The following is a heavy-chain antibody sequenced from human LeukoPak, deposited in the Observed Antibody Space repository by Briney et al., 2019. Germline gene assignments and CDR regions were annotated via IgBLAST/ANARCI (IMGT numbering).Heavy chain of an antibody. CDR2: IYYSGST. J-gene: IGHJ2*01. CDR3: ARHVAYCSGGTCYSTWYFDP. V-gene: IGHV4-59*01. Sequence: SETLSLTCTVSGGSISSYYWSWIRQPPGKGLEWIGYIYYSGSTNYNPSLKSRVTISVDTSKNQFSLKLSSVTAADTAVYYCARHVAYCSGGTCYSTWYFDPWGRGTLVTVSS. D-gene: IGHD2-15*01. CDR1: GGSISSYY.